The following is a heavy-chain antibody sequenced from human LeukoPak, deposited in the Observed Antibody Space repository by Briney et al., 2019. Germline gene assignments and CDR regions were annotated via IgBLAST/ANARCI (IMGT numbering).Heavy chain of an antibody. J-gene: IGHJ5*02. V-gene: IGHV4-4*07. CDR2: IYTSGST. D-gene: IGHD4-23*01. CDR1: GGSISSYY. CDR3: ARVRYGGPFNRFDP. Sequence: SETLSLTCTVSGGSISSYYWSWIRQPAGKGLEWIGRIYTSGSTNYNPSLKSRVTMSVDTSKNQFSLKLSSVTAADTAVYYCARVRYGGPFNRFDPWGQGTLVTVSS.